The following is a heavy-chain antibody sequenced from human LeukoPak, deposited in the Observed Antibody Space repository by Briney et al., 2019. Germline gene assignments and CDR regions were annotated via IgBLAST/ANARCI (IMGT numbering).Heavy chain of an antibody. D-gene: IGHD6-19*01. V-gene: IGHV4-34*01. Sequence: PSETLSLTCAVYGGSFSGYYWSWIRQPPGKGLEWIGEINHSGSTNYNPSLTSRVTISVDTSKNQCSLKLSSVTAADTAVYYCASVKWVVKKMGNDAFDIWGQGTMVTVSS. CDR1: GGSFSGYY. J-gene: IGHJ3*02. CDR3: ASVKWVVKKMGNDAFDI. CDR2: INHSGST.